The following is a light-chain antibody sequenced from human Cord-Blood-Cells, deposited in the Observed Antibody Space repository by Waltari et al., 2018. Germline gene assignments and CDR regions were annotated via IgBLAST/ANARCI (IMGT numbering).Light chain of an antibody. CDR2: EVS. V-gene: IGLV2-8*01. Sequence: QSALTQPPSASVSPGQSVTISCPGTSSDVGGYNYVSWYQQHPGKAPKLMIYEVSKRPSGVPDRFSGSKSGNTASLTVSGLQAEDEADYYCSSYAGSNNYVFGTGTKVTVL. J-gene: IGLJ1*01. CDR3: SSYAGSNNYV. CDR1: SSDVGGYNY.